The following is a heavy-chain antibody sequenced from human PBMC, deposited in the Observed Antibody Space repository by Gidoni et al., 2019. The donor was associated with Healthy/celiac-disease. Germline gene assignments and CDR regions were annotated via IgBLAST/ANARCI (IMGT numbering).Heavy chain of an antibody. V-gene: IGHV3-33*01. CDR3: AREPYSSGWYGPSGYFDY. D-gene: IGHD6-19*01. CDR1: GFTFSSYG. J-gene: IGHJ4*02. Sequence: AASGFTFSSYGMHWVRQAPGKGLEWVAVILYDGSNKYYADSVKGRFTISRDNSKTTLYLQMDSLRAEDTAVYYCAREPYSSGWYGPSGYFDYWGQGTLVTVSS. CDR2: ILYDGSNK.